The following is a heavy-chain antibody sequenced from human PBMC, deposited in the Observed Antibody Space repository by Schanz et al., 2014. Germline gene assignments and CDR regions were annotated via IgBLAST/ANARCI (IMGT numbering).Heavy chain of an antibody. D-gene: IGHD6-6*01. CDR3: ARDQSPYTNSSDVRHFDY. Sequence: QVQLVQSGAEVKKPGASVKVSCKASGYTFTSYGINWVRQAPGQGLEWMGWISPYNGNTNYAQKLQGRVSMTADTSTSTAYMDLRSLRSDDTAVYYCARDQSPYTNSSDVRHFDYWGQGSLVTVSA. CDR1: GYTFTSYG. CDR2: ISPYNGNT. V-gene: IGHV1-18*01. J-gene: IGHJ4*02.